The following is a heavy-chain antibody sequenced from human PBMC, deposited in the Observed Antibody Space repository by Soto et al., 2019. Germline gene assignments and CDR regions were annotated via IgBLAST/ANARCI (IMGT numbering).Heavy chain of an antibody. CDR3: AKDLGSGKPYYYYAMDV. Sequence: GQLVESGGGVVQPGTSLRLSCEASGFIFSRYGMHWVRQAPGKGLEWVAAISYDGSNKYYAESMKGRFIISRDKSENTLYLQMNSLRAEDTAVYYCAKDLGSGKPYYYYAMDVWGQGTTVTVSS. CDR2: ISYDGSNK. D-gene: IGHD3-10*01. V-gene: IGHV3-30*18. J-gene: IGHJ6*02. CDR1: GFIFSRYG.